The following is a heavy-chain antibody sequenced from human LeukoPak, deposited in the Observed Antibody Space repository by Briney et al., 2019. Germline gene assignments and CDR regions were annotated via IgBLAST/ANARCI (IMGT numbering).Heavy chain of an antibody. D-gene: IGHD6-19*01. V-gene: IGHV4-30-4*01. J-gene: IGHJ4*02. Sequence: SETLSLTCTVSGGSITSGDYYWSWIRQPPGKGLEWIGYIYYSGSTYYNPSLKSRVTISVDTSKNQFSLKLSSVTAADTAVYYCARGDSSGWYYFDYWGQGTLVTVSS. CDR2: IYYSGST. CDR1: GGSITSGDYY. CDR3: ARGDSSGWYYFDY.